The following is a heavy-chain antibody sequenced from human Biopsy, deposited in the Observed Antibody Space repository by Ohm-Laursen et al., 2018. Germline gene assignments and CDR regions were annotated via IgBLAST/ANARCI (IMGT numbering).Heavy chain of an antibody. V-gene: IGHV1-24*01. CDR2: FAPENGKT. D-gene: IGHD1-1*01. Sequence: ATVKISCKVSGYAVTEFSMHWVRQAPGKGLEWMGGFAPENGKTIYAQKFQGRVTMTEDTSTDTAYMELSSLRSEDTAVYYCAADINVWNVDYWGQGTQVTVSS. J-gene: IGHJ4*02. CDR3: AADINVWNVDY. CDR1: GYAVTEFS.